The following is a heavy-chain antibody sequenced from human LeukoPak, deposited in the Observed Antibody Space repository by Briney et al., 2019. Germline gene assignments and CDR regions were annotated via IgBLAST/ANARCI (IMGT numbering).Heavy chain of an antibody. V-gene: IGHV4-38-2*02. CDR1: GHSISSGYY. D-gene: IGHD5-18*01. CDR3: AREYSYGYYYYYYMDV. Sequence: PSETLSLTCTVSGHSISSGYYWGWIRQPPGKGLEWIGSIYHSGSTYYNPSLKSRVTISVDTSKNQFSLKLSSVTAADTAVYYCAREYSYGYYYYYYMDVWGKGTTVTVSS. J-gene: IGHJ6*03. CDR2: IYHSGST.